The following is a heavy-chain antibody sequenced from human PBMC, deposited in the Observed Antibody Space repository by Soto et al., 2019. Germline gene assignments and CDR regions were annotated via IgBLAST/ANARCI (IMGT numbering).Heavy chain of an antibody. V-gene: IGHV4-4*02. CDR3: ARVSGSYYYGMDV. Sequence: QVQLQESGPGLVKPSGTLSLTCAVSGDSISSSYWWRWVRQPPGKGLEWIGEIYHSGSTNYNPSLTRRVTISVDKAKNQFSLKLSSVTAADTAVYYCARVSGSYYYGMDVWGQGTTVTVSS. CDR2: IYHSGST. D-gene: IGHD3-10*01. CDR1: GDSISSSYW. J-gene: IGHJ6*02.